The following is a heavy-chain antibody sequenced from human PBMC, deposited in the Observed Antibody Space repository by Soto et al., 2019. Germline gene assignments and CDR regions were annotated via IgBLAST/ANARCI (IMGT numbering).Heavy chain of an antibody. CDR2: IKSKTDGGTT. V-gene: IGHV3-15*01. Sequence: GGSLRLSCAASGFTFSNAWMSWVRQAPGKGLEWVGRIKSKTDGGTTDYAAPVKGRFTISRDDPKNTLYLQMNSLKTEDTAVYYCTTLKWELLYYYYGMDVWGPGTTVTVYS. CDR3: TTLKWELLYYYYGMDV. D-gene: IGHD1-26*01. J-gene: IGHJ6*02. CDR1: GFTFSNAW.